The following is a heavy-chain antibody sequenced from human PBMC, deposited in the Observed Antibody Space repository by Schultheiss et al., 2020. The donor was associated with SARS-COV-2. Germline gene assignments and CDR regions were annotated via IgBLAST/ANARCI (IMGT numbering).Heavy chain of an antibody. CDR1: GFTFSSYS. J-gene: IGHJ6*02. CDR3: ASGIAVAGYGMDV. D-gene: IGHD6-19*01. CDR2: IRQDGSDK. V-gene: IGHV3-7*01. Sequence: GGSLRLSCAASGFTFSSYSMNWVRQAPGKGLQWVANIRQDGSDKYYVDSVKGRFTISRDNAKNSLYLQMNSLRAEDTAVYYCASGIAVAGYGMDVWGQGTTVTVSS.